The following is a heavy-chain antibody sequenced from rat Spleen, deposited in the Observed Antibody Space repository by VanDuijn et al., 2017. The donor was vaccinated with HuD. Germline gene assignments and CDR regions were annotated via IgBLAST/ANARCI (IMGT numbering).Heavy chain of an antibody. J-gene: IGHJ3*01. CDR2: ISTSGGST. CDR3: ATPTPGIPFAY. V-gene: IGHV5-25*01. D-gene: IGHD1-4*01. CDR1: GFTFSDYY. Sequence: EVQLVESGGGLVQPGRSMKLSCAASGFTFSDYYMAWVRQAPKKGLEWVASISTSGGSTYYRDSVKGRFTVSRDNAKSTLYLQMDSLRSEDTATYYCATPTPGIPFAYWGQGTLVTVSS.